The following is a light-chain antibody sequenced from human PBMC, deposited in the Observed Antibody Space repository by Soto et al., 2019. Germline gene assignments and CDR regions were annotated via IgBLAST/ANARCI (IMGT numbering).Light chain of an antibody. CDR3: SLYTTSSTPHVV. CDR2: EDS. Sequence: QSALTQPPSVSGSPGQSVTISCTETSSDVGSYNRVSWYQQPPGTAPKVMIYEDSNRPLGVPDRFSGSRSGNTASLTISELQAEDEADYYCSLYTTSSTPHVVFGGGTKLTVL. CDR1: SSDVGSYNR. V-gene: IGLV2-18*01. J-gene: IGLJ2*01.